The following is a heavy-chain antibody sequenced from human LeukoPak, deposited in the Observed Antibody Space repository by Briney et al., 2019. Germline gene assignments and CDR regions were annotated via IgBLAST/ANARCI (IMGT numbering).Heavy chain of an antibody. CDR1: GFTFSSYS. V-gene: IGHV3-21*01. D-gene: IGHD2-2*01. CDR2: ISSSSSYI. CDR3: ARDLLSDIVVVPAAMGD. Sequence: GGSLRLSCAASGFTFSSYSMNWVRQPPGKGLEWVSSISSSSSYIYYADSLKGRFTISRDNATNSLYLQMNSLRAEDTAVYYCARDLLSDIVVVPAAMGDWGQGTLVTVSS. J-gene: IGHJ4*02.